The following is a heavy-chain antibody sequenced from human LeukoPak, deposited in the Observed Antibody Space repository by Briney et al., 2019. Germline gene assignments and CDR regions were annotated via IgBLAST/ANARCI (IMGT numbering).Heavy chain of an antibody. Sequence: GGSLRLSCAASGFTFSSYGMHWVRQAPGKGLEWVAFIRYDGSNKYYADSVKGRFTISRDNSKNTLYLQMNSLRAEDTAVYYCAKDPLWFGELLGYYFDYWGQGTLVTVSS. V-gene: IGHV3-30*02. CDR3: AKDPLWFGELLGYYFDY. J-gene: IGHJ4*02. CDR2: IRYDGSNK. D-gene: IGHD3-10*01. CDR1: GFTFSSYG.